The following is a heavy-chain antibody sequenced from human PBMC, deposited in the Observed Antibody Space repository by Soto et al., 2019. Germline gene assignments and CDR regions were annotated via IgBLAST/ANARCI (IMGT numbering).Heavy chain of an antibody. D-gene: IGHD3-10*01. CDR1: GFTFSSYA. CDR3: AKDLRGDYYGSGSYYAFDI. J-gene: IGHJ3*02. Sequence: GGSLRLSCAASGFTFSSYAMSWVRQAPGKGLEWVSAISGSGGSTYYADSVKGRFTISRDNSKNTLYLQMNSLRAEDKAVYYCAKDLRGDYYGSGSYYAFDIWGQGTMVTVSS. CDR2: ISGSGGST. V-gene: IGHV3-23*01.